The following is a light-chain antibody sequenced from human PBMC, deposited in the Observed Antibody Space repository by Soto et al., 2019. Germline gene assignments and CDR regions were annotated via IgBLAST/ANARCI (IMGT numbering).Light chain of an antibody. V-gene: IGKV1-5*03. CDR1: QSISSW. CDR2: KAS. CDR3: QQYESYPMT. Sequence: DSQMTQYPSTLSASIGDRVTITCRAGQSISSWLAWYQQKPGKAPKLLISKASTLQSGVPPRFSGSGSGTGFGLTISSLQPDDFATYYCQQYESYPMTFGGGTKVEIK. J-gene: IGKJ4*01.